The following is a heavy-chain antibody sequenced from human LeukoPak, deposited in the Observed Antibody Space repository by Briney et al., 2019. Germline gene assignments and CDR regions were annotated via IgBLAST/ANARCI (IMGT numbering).Heavy chain of an antibody. J-gene: IGHJ4*02. CDR1: GYSISRGYY. CDR3: ARDLGFDWLFGPEY. V-gene: IGHV4-38-2*02. Sequence: SETLSLTCVLSGYSISRGYYWGWIRQPPGKGLEWIGSMYHSGTTYYNASLKSRVTISVDTSRNQFFLKLSSVTAADTAVYYCARDLGFDWLFGPEYWGQGTLVTVSS. CDR2: MYHSGTT. D-gene: IGHD3-9*01.